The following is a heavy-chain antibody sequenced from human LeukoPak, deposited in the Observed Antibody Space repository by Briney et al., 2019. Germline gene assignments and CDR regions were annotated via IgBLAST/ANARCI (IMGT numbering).Heavy chain of an antibody. V-gene: IGHV1-2*02. J-gene: IGHJ4*02. CDR3: ARGAFYGSGSFYTY. CDR2: INPDRGGT. CDR1: GDTFSDLY. D-gene: IGHD3-10*01. Sequence: GASVQVSCKAPGDTFSDLYIHWLRMAPGQGLEWVGWINPDRGGTNYAQKFQGRVTMTRDMSSNTAYMELNRLRSDDTAVYFCARGAFYGSGSFYTYWGQGTLVTVSS.